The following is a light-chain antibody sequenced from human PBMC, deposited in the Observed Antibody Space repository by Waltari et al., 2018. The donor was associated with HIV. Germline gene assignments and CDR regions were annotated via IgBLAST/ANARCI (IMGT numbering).Light chain of an antibody. J-gene: IGKJ3*01. V-gene: IGKV3-11*01. CDR3: QQRSNWPSST. Sequence: EIVLTQSPATLSLSPGERAHLSCRASQSVSSQLAWYQQKPAQAPRLLIYDASNRATCIAARFSGSGSGTDFTLTISSLEPEDFAVYYCQQRSNWPSSTFGPGTKVDIK. CDR1: QSVSSQ. CDR2: DAS.